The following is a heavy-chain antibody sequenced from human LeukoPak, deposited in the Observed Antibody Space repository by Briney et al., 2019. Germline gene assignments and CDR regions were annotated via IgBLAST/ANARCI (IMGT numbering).Heavy chain of an antibody. D-gene: IGHD2/OR15-2a*01. J-gene: IGHJ4*02. CDR1: GFTISMYS. Sequence: PGGSLRLSCAASGFTISMYSMSWVRQAPGKGLEWVSAIRSTGVDTYYADSVRGRFTISRDNTRGTLSLQMNSLRAEDTAVYFCAILSWDGRGSFYWGQGALVTVSS. CDR3: AILSWDGRGSFY. CDR2: IRSTGVDT. V-gene: IGHV3-23*01.